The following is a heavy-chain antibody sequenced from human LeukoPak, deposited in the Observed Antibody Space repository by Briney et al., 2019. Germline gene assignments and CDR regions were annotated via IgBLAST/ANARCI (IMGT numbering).Heavy chain of an antibody. CDR1: GGSISSSSYY. V-gene: IGHV4-39*01. CDR2: IYYSGST. D-gene: IGHD2-8*01. Sequence: SQTLSLTCTVSGGSISSSSYYWGWIRQPPGKGLEWIGSIYYSGSTYYNPSLKSRVTISVDTSKNQFSLKLSSVTAADTAVYYCTNVALGFFPDGDYWGQGTLVTVSS. J-gene: IGHJ4*02. CDR3: TNVALGFFPDGDY.